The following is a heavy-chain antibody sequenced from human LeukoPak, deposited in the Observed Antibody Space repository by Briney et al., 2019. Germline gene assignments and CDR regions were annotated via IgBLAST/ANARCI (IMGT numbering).Heavy chain of an antibody. Sequence: GGSLRLSCAASGFTFSSYWMSWVRQAPGKGLEWVANIKQDGSENYYVDSVKGRFTISRDNAKNSLYLQMNSLRDEDTAVYHCARGGYSSSWFWVYWGQGTLVTVPS. CDR2: IKQDGSEN. CDR3: ARGGYSSSWFWVY. J-gene: IGHJ4*02. V-gene: IGHV3-7*01. D-gene: IGHD6-13*01. CDR1: GFTFSSYW.